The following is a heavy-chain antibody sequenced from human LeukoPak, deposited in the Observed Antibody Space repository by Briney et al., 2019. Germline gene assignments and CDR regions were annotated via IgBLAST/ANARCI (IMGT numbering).Heavy chain of an antibody. Sequence: SETLSLTCTVSGGSISSYYWSWIRRPPGKGLEWIGYIYYSGSTNYNPSLKSRVTISVDTSKNQFSLKLSSVTAADTAVYYCARSTLTGYYYYYYGMDVWGQGTTVTVSS. J-gene: IGHJ6*02. V-gene: IGHV4-59*08. CDR3: ARSTLTGYYYYYYGMDV. CDR1: GGSISSYY. D-gene: IGHD3-9*01. CDR2: IYYSGST.